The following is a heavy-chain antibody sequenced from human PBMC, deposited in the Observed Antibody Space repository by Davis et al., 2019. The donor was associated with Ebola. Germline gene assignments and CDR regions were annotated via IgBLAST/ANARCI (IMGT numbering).Heavy chain of an antibody. J-gene: IGHJ4*02. Sequence: GGSLRLSCVASAFTFNIHAMSWVRQAPGKGLGWVSTITATGSITYYADSVKGRFTISRDNSKNTLYLQMNSLRAEDTAVYYCARRSAVDYWGQGTLVTVSS. V-gene: IGHV3-23*01. CDR2: ITATGSIT. CDR3: ARRSAVDY. CDR1: AFTFNIHA.